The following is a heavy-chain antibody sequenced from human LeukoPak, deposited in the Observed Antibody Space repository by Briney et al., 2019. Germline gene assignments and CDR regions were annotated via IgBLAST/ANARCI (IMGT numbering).Heavy chain of an antibody. D-gene: IGHD3-16*01. Sequence: GGSLRLSCAASGFTFSSYGMHWVRQAPGKGLEWVSVIYSGDSTYYADSVKDRFTISRDSSKDTLYLQMNSLRAEDTAVYYCATTYVWGDFFDYWGQGTLVTVSS. V-gene: IGHV3-66*01. CDR2: IYSGDST. CDR1: GFTFSSYG. CDR3: ATTYVWGDFFDY. J-gene: IGHJ4*02.